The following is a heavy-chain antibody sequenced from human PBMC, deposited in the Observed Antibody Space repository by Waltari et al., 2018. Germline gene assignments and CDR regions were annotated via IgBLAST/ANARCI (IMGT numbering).Heavy chain of an antibody. V-gene: IGHV1-69*01. J-gene: IGHJ6*02. CDR1: GGPFSSYA. Sequence: QVQLVQSGAEVKKPGSSVKVSCKASGGPFSSYAIRWVRQAPGHGLEWMGGIIPIFGTANYAQKFQGRVTITADESTSTAYMELSSLRSEDTAVYYCARAERDGYNFYYYYGMDVWGQGTTVTVSS. CDR2: IIPIFGTA. D-gene: IGHD5-12*01. CDR3: ARAERDGYNFYYYYGMDV.